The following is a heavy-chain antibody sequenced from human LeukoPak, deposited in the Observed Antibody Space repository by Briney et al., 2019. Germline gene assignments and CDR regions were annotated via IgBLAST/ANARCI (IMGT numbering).Heavy chain of an antibody. V-gene: IGHV3-30*18. CDR1: GFTFSSYG. CDR3: AKEHYYETSALPGEY. CDR2: ISHDGSNK. Sequence: GRSLRLSCAASGFTFSSYGMHWVRQAPGKGLEWVAVISHDGSNKYYADSVKGRFTIPRDNSKNTLYLQMSSLRADDTAVYYCAKEHYYETSALPGEYWGQGTLVTVSP. J-gene: IGHJ4*02. D-gene: IGHD3-22*01.